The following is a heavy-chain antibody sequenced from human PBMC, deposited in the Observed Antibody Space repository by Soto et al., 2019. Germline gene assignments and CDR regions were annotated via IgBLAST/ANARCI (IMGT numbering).Heavy chain of an antibody. CDR3: ARDYDFWSDTNLRSYGMDV. Sequence: WGSLRLSCAASGFTVSSNYMSCVSQAPGKGLEWVSVIYSGGSTYYADSVKGRFTISRDNSKNTLYLQMNSLRAEDTAVYYCARDYDFWSDTNLRSYGMDVWGQGTTVTVSS. J-gene: IGHJ6*02. D-gene: IGHD3-3*01. CDR1: GFTVSSNY. V-gene: IGHV3-66*01. CDR2: IYSGGST.